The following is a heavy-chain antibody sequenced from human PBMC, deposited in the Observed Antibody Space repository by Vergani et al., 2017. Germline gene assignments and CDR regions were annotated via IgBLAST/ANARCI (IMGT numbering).Heavy chain of an antibody. CDR1: GGSISSSSYY. J-gene: IGHJ6*03. CDR2: IYYSGST. CDR3: ARLSVYGQLGYYYYYYRDV. V-gene: IGHV4-39*07. Sequence: QLQLQESGPGLVKPSETLSLTCTVSGGSISSSSYYWGWIRQPPGKGLEWIGSIYYSGSTYFNPSLKSRVTISVDTSKNQFSLKRSSVTAADTAVYYCARLSVYGQLGYYYYYYRDVWGKGTTVTVSS. D-gene: IGHD6-13*01.